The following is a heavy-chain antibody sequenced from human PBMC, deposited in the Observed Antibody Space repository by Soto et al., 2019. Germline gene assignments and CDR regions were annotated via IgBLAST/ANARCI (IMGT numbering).Heavy chain of an antibody. Sequence: QVQLVQSGAEVKEPGSSVKVSCKATGDLFNNYAFNWVRQAPGQGLEWMGRISPLFSTTNYAQKFQGRVTFGADELTTIVYVEGSNLESEDPAMYYGAASSSVAAAGYFKFGGQGTLVTVPP. CDR2: ISPLFSTT. D-gene: IGHD6-13*01. V-gene: IGHV1-69*01. CDR1: GDLFNNYA. J-gene: IGHJ4*02. CDR3: AASSSVAAAGYFKF.